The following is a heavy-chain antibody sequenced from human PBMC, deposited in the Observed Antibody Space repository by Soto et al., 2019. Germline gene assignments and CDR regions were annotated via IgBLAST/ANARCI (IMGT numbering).Heavy chain of an antibody. CDR3: ARDSRSGSTSYFDY. J-gene: IGHJ4*02. D-gene: IGHD2-2*01. V-gene: IGHV1-69*12. CDR2: IIPIFGTA. Sequence: QVQLVQSGAEVKKPGSSVTVSCKASGGTFSSYAISWVRQARGQGLEWMGGIIPIFGTANYAQNFQGRVTITADDSTSTAYMELSSLRAEDTAVYYCARDSRSGSTSYFDYWGQGTLVTVSS. CDR1: GGTFSSYA.